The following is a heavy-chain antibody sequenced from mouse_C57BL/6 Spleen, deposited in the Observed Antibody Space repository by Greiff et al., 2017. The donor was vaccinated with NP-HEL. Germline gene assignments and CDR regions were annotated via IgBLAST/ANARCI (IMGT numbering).Heavy chain of an antibody. CDR3: AREDYDGVPFAY. CDR2: IDPSDSYT. Sequence: VQLQQPGAELVKPGASVKLSCKASGYTFTSYWMQWVKQRPGQGLEWIGEIDPSDSYTNYNQKFKGKATLTVDTSSSTAYMQLSSLTSEDSAVYYCAREDYDGVPFAYWGQGTLVTVSA. V-gene: IGHV1-50*01. CDR1: GYTFTSYW. D-gene: IGHD2-4*01. J-gene: IGHJ3*01.